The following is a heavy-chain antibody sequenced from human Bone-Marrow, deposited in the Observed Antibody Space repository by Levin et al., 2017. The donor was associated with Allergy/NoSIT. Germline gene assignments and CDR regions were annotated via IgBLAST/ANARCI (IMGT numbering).Heavy chain of an antibody. CDR1: GFTFDVYS. CDR2: ISSDSSDL. D-gene: IGHD2/OR15-2a*01. Sequence: GGSLRLSCAASGFTFDVYSMHWVRQAPGKGLEWISSISSDSSDLYYADSVKGRFTISRDNAKNSLNLQVSSLRAEDTAVYHCVRGIIGDVRVAHKEAFDVWGQGTMVTVSS. J-gene: IGHJ3*01. V-gene: IGHV3-21*01. CDR3: VRGIIGDVRVAHKEAFDV.